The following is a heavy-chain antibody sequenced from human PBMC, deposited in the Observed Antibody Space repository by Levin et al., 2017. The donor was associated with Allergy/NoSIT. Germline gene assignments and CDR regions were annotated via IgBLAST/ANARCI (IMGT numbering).Heavy chain of an antibody. J-gene: IGHJ4*02. CDR3: VGYCSGGSCYRGYFDY. V-gene: IGHV3-23*01. Sequence: GASVKVSCAASGFTFSSYAMSWVRQAPGKGLEWVSAISGSGGSTYYADSVKGRFTISRDNSKNTLYLQMNSLRAEDTAVYYCVGYCSGGSCYRGYFDYWGQGTLVTVSS. D-gene: IGHD2-15*01. CDR1: GFTFSSYA. CDR2: ISGSGGST.